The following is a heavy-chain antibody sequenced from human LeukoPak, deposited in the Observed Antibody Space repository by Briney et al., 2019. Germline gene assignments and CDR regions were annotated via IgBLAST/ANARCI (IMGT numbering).Heavy chain of an antibody. CDR2: VLSDGSDQ. CDR3: AKGRGGYDYVWGSYRWYYFDY. V-gene: IGHV3-30*04. J-gene: IGHJ4*02. CDR1: GFTFNSYA. Sequence: GRSLRLSCAASGFTFNSYAMKWVRQAPGKGLEWLAVVLSDGSDQYYGDSVQGRFTVSRDNSKNTLYLQMNSLRAEDTAVYYCAKGRGGYDYVWGSYRWYYFDYWGQGTLVTVSS. D-gene: IGHD3-16*02.